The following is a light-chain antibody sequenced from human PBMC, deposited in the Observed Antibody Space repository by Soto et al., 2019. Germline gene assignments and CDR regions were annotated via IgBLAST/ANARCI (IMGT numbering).Light chain of an antibody. V-gene: IGKV3-20*01. CDR3: QQYANWPPWT. Sequence: EIVLTQSPGTLYLSPGERASLSCRASQSIGSSYLAWYQQNPGRAPRLLIYGASSRASGVPARFSGGGSGTEFTLTISTLQSEDFAVYYCQQYANWPPWTFGPGTKVDTK. CDR1: QSIGSSY. CDR2: GAS. J-gene: IGKJ1*01.